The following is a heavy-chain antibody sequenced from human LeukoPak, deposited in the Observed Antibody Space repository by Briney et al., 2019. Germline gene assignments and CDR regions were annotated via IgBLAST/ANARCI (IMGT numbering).Heavy chain of an antibody. J-gene: IGHJ4*02. CDR3: ARSTTVTTSYGY. V-gene: IGHV4-30-2*01. D-gene: IGHD4-17*01. Sequence: PSQTLSLTCAVSGGSISSGGYSWSWIRQPPGKGLEWIGYIYHSGSTYYNPSLKSRVTISVDRSKNQFSLKLSSVTAADTAVYYCARSTTVTTSYGYWGQGTLVTVSS. CDR2: IYHSGST. CDR1: GGSISSGGYS.